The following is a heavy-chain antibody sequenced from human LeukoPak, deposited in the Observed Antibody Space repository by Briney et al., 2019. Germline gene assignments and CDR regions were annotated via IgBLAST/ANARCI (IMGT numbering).Heavy chain of an antibody. D-gene: IGHD6-13*01. J-gene: IGHJ4*02. Sequence: GGSLRLSCAASGFTVSSNYMSWVRQAPGKGLEWVSVIYSGGSTYYADPVKGRFTISRDNSKNTLYLQMNSLRAEDTAVYYCARDSSSWYYFDYWGQGTLVTVSS. CDR1: GFTVSSNY. CDR3: ARDSSSWYYFDY. V-gene: IGHV3-66*01. CDR2: IYSGGST.